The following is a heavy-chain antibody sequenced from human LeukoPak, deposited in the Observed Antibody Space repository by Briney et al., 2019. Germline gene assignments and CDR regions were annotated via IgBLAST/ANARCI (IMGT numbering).Heavy chain of an antibody. V-gene: IGHV3-30*18. CDR3: AKDSAGDYYGSGGKGFDY. CDR2: ISYDGSNK. CDR1: GFTFSSCG. J-gene: IGHJ4*02. Sequence: PGGSLRLSCAASGFTFSSCGMHWVRQAPGKGLEWVAVISYDGSNKYYADSVKGRFTISRDNSKNTLYLQMNSLRAEDTAVYYCAKDSAGDYYGSGGKGFDYWGQGTLVTVSS. D-gene: IGHD3-10*01.